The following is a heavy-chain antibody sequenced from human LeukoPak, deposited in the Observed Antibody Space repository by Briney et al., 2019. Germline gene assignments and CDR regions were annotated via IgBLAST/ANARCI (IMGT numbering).Heavy chain of an antibody. V-gene: IGHV3-9*01. J-gene: IGHJ4*02. CDR1: GFTFDDYA. D-gene: IGHD6-13*01. CDR2: ISWNSGSI. Sequence: GGSLRLSCAASGFTFDDYAMHWVRQAPGKGLEWVSGISWNSGSIGYADSVKGRFTISRDNAKNSLYLQMNSLRAEDTALYYCAKGSIAAAGKIDYWGQGTLVTVYS. CDR3: AKGSIAAAGKIDY.